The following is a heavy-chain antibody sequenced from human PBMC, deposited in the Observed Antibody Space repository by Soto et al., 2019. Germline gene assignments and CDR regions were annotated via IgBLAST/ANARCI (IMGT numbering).Heavy chain of an antibody. V-gene: IGHV3-7*01. CDR1: GFPFSGFW. D-gene: IGHD3-10*01. Sequence: EVQLVESGGDLFKPGGPLRLSCTASGFPFSGFWLSWVRRAPGRGLGGVANIKGDGSETYYVDSVKGRFTISRDNAKNSLYLQMNSLRAEDTAVYYCASGGSGYYDSATIDYWGQGTLVTVSS. CDR3: ASGGSGYYDSATIDY. J-gene: IGHJ4*02. CDR2: IKGDGSET.